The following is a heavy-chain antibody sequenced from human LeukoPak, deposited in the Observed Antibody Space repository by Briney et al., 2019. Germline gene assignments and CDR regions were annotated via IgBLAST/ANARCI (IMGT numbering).Heavy chain of an antibody. CDR3: AKYSSSSLHFDY. Sequence: GALRLSCAASGFIFSNYGMSWVRQAPGKGLEWVSAISGSAGSTYYADSVKGRFTISRDNSKNTLYLQMNSLRAEDTAVYYCAKYSSSSLHFDYWGQGTLVTVSS. D-gene: IGHD6-6*01. J-gene: IGHJ4*02. V-gene: IGHV3-23*01. CDR1: GFIFSNYG. CDR2: ISGSAGST.